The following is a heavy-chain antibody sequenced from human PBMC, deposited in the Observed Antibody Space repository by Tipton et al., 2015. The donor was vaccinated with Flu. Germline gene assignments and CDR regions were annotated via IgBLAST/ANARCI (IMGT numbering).Heavy chain of an antibody. V-gene: IGHV4-39*07. D-gene: IGHD6-19*01. CDR3: ARDLGGGSGWYRYFDF. J-gene: IGHJ4*02. CDR2: IYYSGST. CDR1: GGSMSSRSCY. Sequence: TLSLTCTVSGGSMSSRSCYWGWIRQPPGKGLEWIGSIYYSGSTYYNPSLKSRVTISVDTSKNQFSLKLTSVTAADTAVYYCARDLGGGSGWYRYFDFWGQGTLVTVSS.